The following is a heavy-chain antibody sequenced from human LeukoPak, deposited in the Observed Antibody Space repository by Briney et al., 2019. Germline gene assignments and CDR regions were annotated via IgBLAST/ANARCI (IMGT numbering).Heavy chain of an antibody. CDR1: GFTFSNYW. CDR2: IKQDGNDK. CDR3: ARGGNYGSFDY. J-gene: IGHJ4*02. D-gene: IGHD1-7*01. Sequence: HPGGSLRLSCAASGFTFSNYWMSWVRQAPGKGLEWVANIKQDGNDKYYVDSVKGRFTISRDNAKNSLHLQMNSLRAEDTAVYYCARGGNYGSFDYWGQGTLVIVSS. V-gene: IGHV3-7*01.